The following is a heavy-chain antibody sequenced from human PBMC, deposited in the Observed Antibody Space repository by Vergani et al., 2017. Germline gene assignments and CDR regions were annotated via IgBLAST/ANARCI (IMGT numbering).Heavy chain of an antibody. J-gene: IGHJ6*02. CDR2: INGSGGST. CDR3: AKANPRNSGYDYLYYYHAMDV. D-gene: IGHD5-12*01. V-gene: IGHV3-23*01. CDR1: GFTFNHYA. Sequence: EVQLLESGGDLVQPGGSLRLSCAASGFTFNHYAMNWVRQAPGKGLEWVSGINGSGGSTYYASSVKGRFTISRDSSKNTLYLQMKSLSAGDTAVYYCAKANPRNSGYDYLYYYHAMDVWGQGTTVTVSS.